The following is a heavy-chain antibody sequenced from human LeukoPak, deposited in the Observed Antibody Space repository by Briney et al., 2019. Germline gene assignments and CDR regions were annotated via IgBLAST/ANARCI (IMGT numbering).Heavy chain of an antibody. CDR1: GFTFDDYT. D-gene: IGHD3-3*01. V-gene: IGHV3-43*01. CDR2: ISSDGGST. Sequence: GGSLRLSCAASGFTFDDYTMHWVRQAPGKGLEWVSLISSDGGSTYYADSVKGRFTISRDNSKNSLYLQMNSLRTEDTALYYCAKDFSPLRYDFAYYMDVWGKGTTVTVSS. CDR3: AKDFSPLRYDFAYYMDV. J-gene: IGHJ6*03.